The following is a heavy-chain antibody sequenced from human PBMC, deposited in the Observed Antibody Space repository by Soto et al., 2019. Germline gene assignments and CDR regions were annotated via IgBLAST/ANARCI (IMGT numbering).Heavy chain of an antibody. CDR1: GFTFSSYA. V-gene: IGHV3-23*01. Sequence: EVQLLESGGGLVQPGGSLRLSCAASGFTFSSYAMSWVRQAPGKGLEWVSAISGSGGSTYYADSVKGRFTISRDNSKNTLYMQMNSLRAEDTAVYYCAKEESWYSRGWYLNDYWGQGTLVTVSS. J-gene: IGHJ4*02. CDR3: AKEESWYSRGWYLNDY. D-gene: IGHD6-19*01. CDR2: ISGSGGST.